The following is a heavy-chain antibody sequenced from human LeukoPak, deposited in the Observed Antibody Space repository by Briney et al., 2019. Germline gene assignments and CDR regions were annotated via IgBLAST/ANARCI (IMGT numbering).Heavy chain of an antibody. CDR1: GGSFSTFSYY. Sequence: SETLSLTCSVSGGSFSTFSYYWGWIRQPPGKGLEWIGNLYYRGNTYYNPSLKSRVTISVDRSKNQFSLKLSSVTAADTAVYYCARAPGYYYGSGSSPPYFDYWGQGTLVTVSS. D-gene: IGHD3-10*01. J-gene: IGHJ4*02. CDR3: ARAPGYYYGSGSSPPYFDY. CDR2: LYYRGNT. V-gene: IGHV4-39*07.